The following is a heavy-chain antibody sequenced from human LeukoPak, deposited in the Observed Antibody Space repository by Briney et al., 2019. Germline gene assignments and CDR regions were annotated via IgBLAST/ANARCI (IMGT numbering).Heavy chain of an antibody. V-gene: IGHV4-39*07. CDR1: GGSISSSSYY. CDR3: ARVVGGYSYGGVDY. J-gene: IGHJ4*02. CDR2: IYYSGST. D-gene: IGHD5-18*01. Sequence: SSETLSLTCTVSGGSISSSSYYWGWIRQPPGKGLEWIGSIYYSGSTYYNPSLKSRVTISVDTFKNQFSLKLSPVTAADTAVYYCARVVGGYSYGGVDYWGQGTLVTVSS.